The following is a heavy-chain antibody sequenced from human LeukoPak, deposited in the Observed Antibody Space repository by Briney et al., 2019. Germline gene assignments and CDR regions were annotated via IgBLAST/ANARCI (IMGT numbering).Heavy chain of an antibody. D-gene: IGHD5-18*01. V-gene: IGHV1-69*05. CDR3: ARQKRGYSYGYYY. CDR2: IIPIFGTA. Sequence: GASVKVSCKASGGTFSSYAISWVRQAPGQGLEWMGRIIPIFGTANYAQKFQGRVTITTDESTSTAYMELSSLRAEDTAVYYCARQKRGYSYGYYYWGQGTLVTVSS. CDR1: GGTFSSYA. J-gene: IGHJ4*02.